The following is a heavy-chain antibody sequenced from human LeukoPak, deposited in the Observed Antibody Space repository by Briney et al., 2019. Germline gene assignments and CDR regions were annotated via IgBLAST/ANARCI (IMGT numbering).Heavy chain of an antibody. CDR2: INPNSGGT. CDR1: GYTFTGYY. J-gene: IGHJ4*02. Sequence: ASVKVSCKASGYTFTGYYMHWVRQAPGQGLEWMGWINPNSGGTNYAQKFQGRVTMTRDTSISTAYMELSRLRSDDTAVYYCARENISPGRYYDFWSGYPGYYFDYWGQGTLVTVSS. CDR3: ARENISPGRYYDFWSGYPGYYFDY. V-gene: IGHV1-2*02. D-gene: IGHD3-3*01.